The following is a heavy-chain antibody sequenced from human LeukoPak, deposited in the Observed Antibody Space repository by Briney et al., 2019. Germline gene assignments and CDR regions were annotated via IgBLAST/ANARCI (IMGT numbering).Heavy chain of an antibody. CDR2: IKQDGSEK. V-gene: IGHV3-7*01. J-gene: IGHJ6*02. CDR1: GFTFSSYW. CDR3: ARDHMYYYGSGSYYYYYGMDV. Sequence: GGSLRLSCAASGFTFSSYWMSWVRQAPGKGLKWVANIKQDGSEKCYVDSVKGRFTISRDNAKNSLYLQMNSLRAEDTAVYYCARDHMYYYGSGSYYYYYGMDVWGQGTTVTVSS. D-gene: IGHD3-10*01.